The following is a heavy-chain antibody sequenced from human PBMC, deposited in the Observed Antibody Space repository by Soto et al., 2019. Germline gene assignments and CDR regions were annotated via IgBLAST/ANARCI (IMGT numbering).Heavy chain of an antibody. V-gene: IGHV1-18*04. CDR2: TSAYNGNT. CDR1: GYTFTSYG. Sequence: ASVKVSCKASGYTFTSYGISWVRQAPGQGLEWMGWTSAYNGNTNYAQKLQGRVTMTTDTSTSTAYMELRSLRSDDTAVYYCARDRPYYDSSGYSPFDYWGQGTLVTVSS. D-gene: IGHD3-22*01. J-gene: IGHJ4*02. CDR3: ARDRPYYDSSGYSPFDY.